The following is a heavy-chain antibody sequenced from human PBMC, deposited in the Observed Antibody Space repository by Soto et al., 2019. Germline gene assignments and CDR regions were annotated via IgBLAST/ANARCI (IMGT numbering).Heavy chain of an antibody. CDR3: ARVPGYSIGDL. CDR2: INPILSMS. Sequence: ASVKVSCKASGDTFSFYTINWVRQAPGLGLEWVGRINPILSMSNYAQKFQGRVTMTADKSTSTAYMELSSLRSEDTAVYYCARVPGYSIGDLWGRGTLVTVSS. D-gene: IGHD2-21*01. V-gene: IGHV1-69*02. J-gene: IGHJ2*01. CDR1: GDTFSFYT.